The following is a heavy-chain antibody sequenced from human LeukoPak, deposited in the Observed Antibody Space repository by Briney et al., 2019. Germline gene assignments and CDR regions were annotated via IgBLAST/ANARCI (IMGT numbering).Heavy chain of an antibody. CDR3: ARETHHPPVWGSYRYDY. CDR2: IYSGGST. V-gene: IGHV3-66*02. J-gene: IGHJ4*02. D-gene: IGHD3-16*02. Sequence: GGSLRLSCAASGFTVSSNYMSWVRQAPGKGLEWVSVIYSGGSTYYADSVKGRFTISRDNSKNTLYLQMNSLRAEDTAVYYCARETHHPPVWGSYRYDYWGQGTLVTVSP. CDR1: GFTVSSNY.